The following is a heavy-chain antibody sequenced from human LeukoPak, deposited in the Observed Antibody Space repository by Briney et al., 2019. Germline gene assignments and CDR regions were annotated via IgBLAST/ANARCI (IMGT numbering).Heavy chain of an antibody. CDR2: TYYRSKWYN. D-gene: IGHD2-21*01. CDR1: GDSVSSNSAA. CDR3: CHSLSGRTGAFDI. V-gene: IGHV6-1*01. J-gene: IGHJ3*02. Sequence: SQTLSLTCAISGDSVSSNSAAWNWIRQSPSRGLEWLGRTYYRSKWYNDYAVSVKSRITINPDTSKNQFSLQLDSVAPEDTAVYYCCHSLSGRTGAFDIWGRGTVVTVSS.